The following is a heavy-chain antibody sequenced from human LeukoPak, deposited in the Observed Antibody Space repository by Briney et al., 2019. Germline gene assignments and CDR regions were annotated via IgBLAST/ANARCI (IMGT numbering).Heavy chain of an antibody. V-gene: IGHV4-4*07. CDR2: IHGNGST. CDR1: GASITTFS. CDR3: ARDMVSTWPYFYSYYYMDV. J-gene: IGHJ6*03. Sequence: SETLSLTCTESGASITTFSWNWIRQPAGKGLEWIGRIHGNGSTNYNPSLKSRVTMSLDTSKSQFSLKLPSVTAADTALYYCARDMVSTWPYFYSYYYMDVWGQGTTVAVSS. D-gene: IGHD6-13*01.